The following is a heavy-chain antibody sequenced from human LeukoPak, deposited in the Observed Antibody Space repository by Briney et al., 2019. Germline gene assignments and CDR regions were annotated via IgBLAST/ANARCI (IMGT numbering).Heavy chain of an antibody. Sequence: PSETLSLTCTVSGXSISSGGYYWSWIRQHPGKGLERIGHIYYSGSSYYNPSLKSRVTISVDTSKNQFSLNLSSVTAADTAVYYCARLAGAYFDYWGQGTLVTVSS. D-gene: IGHD7-27*01. V-gene: IGHV4-31*03. CDR1: GXSISSGGYY. CDR2: IYYSGSS. J-gene: IGHJ4*02. CDR3: ARLAGAYFDY.